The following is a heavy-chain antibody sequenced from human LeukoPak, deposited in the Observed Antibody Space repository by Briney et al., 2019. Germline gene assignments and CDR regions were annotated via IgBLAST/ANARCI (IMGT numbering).Heavy chain of an antibody. D-gene: IGHD6-13*01. CDR2: ISYDGSNK. CDR1: GFTFSSYA. J-gene: IGHJ4*02. V-gene: IGHV3-30-3*01. CDR3: ARGEAGYLDY. Sequence: PGGSLRLSCAASGFTFSSYAMHWVRQAPGKGLEWVAVISYDGSNKYYADSVKGRFTFSRDNSKNTLYLQMNSLRAEDTAVYYCARGEAGYLDYWRQGTLVTVSS.